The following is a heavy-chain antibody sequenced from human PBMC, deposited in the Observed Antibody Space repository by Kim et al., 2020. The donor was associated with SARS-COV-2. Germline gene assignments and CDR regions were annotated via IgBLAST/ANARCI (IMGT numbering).Heavy chain of an antibody. Sequence: SETLSLTCSVSGVSISSNTDYWGWIRQSPGKGLEWLGSIDYTGDTDYNPSLKSRVATSVDTSKNHFSLRLTSVTAADTAVYYCARLRYCDSSGCRRSSYYMDVWGKGTTVTVSS. CDR3: ARLRYCDSSGCRRSSYYMDV. CDR1: GVSISSNTDY. J-gene: IGHJ6*03. D-gene: IGHD3-22*01. V-gene: IGHV4-39*02. CDR2: IDYTGDT.